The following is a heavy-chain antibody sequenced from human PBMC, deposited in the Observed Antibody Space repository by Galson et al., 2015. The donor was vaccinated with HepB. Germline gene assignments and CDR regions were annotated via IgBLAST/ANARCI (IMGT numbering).Heavy chain of an antibody. D-gene: IGHD6-19*01. CDR3: ARDKWEQWLENNDAFDI. Sequence: SLRLSCAASGFTFSSYAMHWVRQAPGKGLEWVAVISYDGSNKYYADSVKGRFTISRDNSKNTLYLQMNSLRAEDTAVYYCARDKWEQWLENNDAFDIWGQGTMVTVSS. J-gene: IGHJ3*02. CDR1: GFTFSSYA. V-gene: IGHV3-30*04. CDR2: ISYDGSNK.